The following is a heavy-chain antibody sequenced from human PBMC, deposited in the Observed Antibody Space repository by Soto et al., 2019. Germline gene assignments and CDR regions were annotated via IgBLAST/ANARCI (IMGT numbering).Heavy chain of an antibody. V-gene: IGHV1-8*01. CDR2: INPNTGDS. Sequence: GASVKVSCTPSGYTFTCYDISPVRQGTGQGLPSMGWINPNTGDSSYAQKFQGRCTMTSDTSITTAHMELSSLRSEDTAVYYCARRAETNGWNGFGADKYYFDFWGQGTLVAVSS. D-gene: IGHD1-1*01. J-gene: IGHJ4*02. CDR1: GYTFTCYD. CDR3: ARRAETNGWNGFGADKYYFDF.